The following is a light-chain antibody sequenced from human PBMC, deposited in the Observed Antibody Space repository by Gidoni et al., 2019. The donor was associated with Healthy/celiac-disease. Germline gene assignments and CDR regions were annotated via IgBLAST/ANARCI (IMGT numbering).Light chain of an antibody. Sequence: DIQMTQSPSSLSASVGDRVTITCRASQSISSYLNWYQQKPGKAPKLLIYAASSLQSGVPSRFSGSGSGTDFTLTISSLQPEDFATYYCQQSYSTHITFGPGTKADIK. CDR2: AAS. J-gene: IGKJ3*01. CDR1: QSISSY. CDR3: QQSYSTHIT. V-gene: IGKV1-39*01.